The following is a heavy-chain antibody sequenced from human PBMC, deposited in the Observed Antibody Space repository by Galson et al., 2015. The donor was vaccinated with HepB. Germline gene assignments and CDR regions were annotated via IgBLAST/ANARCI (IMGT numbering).Heavy chain of an antibody. CDR2: IWYDGSNK. CDR1: GFTFSSYG. CDR3: ARTRTKYCSSTSCYYGMDV. D-gene: IGHD2-2*01. Sequence: SLRLSCAASGFTFSSYGMHWVRQAPGKGLEWVAVIWYDGSNKYYADSVKGRFTISRDNSKNTLYLQMNSLRAEDTAVYYCARTRTKYCSSTSCYYGMDVWGQGTTVTVSS. J-gene: IGHJ6*02. V-gene: IGHV3-33*01.